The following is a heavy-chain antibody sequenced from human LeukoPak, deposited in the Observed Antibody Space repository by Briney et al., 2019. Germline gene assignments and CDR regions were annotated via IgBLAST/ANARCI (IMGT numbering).Heavy chain of an antibody. J-gene: IGHJ4*02. Sequence: GGSLRLSCVASGFTFSNHAMTWVRQAPGKGLEWVAVVRKVGTTVYIDSVKGRFTISRDTSKNTLNLQMNSLRAEDTAVYYCAREGEKGDGYNHGFDYWGQGTLVTVSS. V-gene: IGHV3-23*01. CDR3: AREGEKGDGYNHGFDY. CDR2: VRKVGTT. D-gene: IGHD5-24*01. CDR1: GFTFSNHA.